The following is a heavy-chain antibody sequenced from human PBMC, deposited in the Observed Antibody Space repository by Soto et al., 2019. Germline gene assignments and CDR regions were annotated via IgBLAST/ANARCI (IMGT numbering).Heavy chain of an antibody. CDR1: GLTFSSYA. CDR2: IIPIFGTA. J-gene: IGHJ6*04. Sequence: EASVKVSCKASGLTFSSYAISWVRQAPGQGLEWMGGIIPIFGTANYAQKFQGRVTITADESTSTAYMELSSLRSEDTAVYYCAGRWAYYYGMDVWGKGTTVTVSS. V-gene: IGHV1-69*13. CDR3: AGRWAYYYGMDV. D-gene: IGHD1-26*01.